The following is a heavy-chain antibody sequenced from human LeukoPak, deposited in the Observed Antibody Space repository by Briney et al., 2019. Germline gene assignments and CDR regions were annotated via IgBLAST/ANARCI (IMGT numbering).Heavy chain of an antibody. CDR2: SHNTGST. CDR1: GGSISTFH. CDR3: ARHVHCSGGSCYRYGMDG. Sequence: PSETLSLTCTVSGGSISTFHWSWIRQPPGRGLEWIGFSHNTGSTNYNPSLNSRVTISVDTSKNQFFLKLSSVTAADTAVYYCARHVHCSGGSCYRYGMDGWGQGTTVTVSS. J-gene: IGHJ6*02. V-gene: IGHV4-59*08. D-gene: IGHD2-15*01.